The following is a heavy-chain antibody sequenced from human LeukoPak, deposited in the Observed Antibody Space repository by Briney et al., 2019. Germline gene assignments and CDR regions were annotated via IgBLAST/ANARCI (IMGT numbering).Heavy chain of an antibody. J-gene: IGHJ5*02. CDR2: ISYGGSNK. V-gene: IGHV3-30*04. CDR3: ARAGCSSTSCYVWGNWFDP. Sequence: GGSLRLSCAASGFTFSSYAMHWVRQAPGKGLEWVAVISYGGSNKYYADSVKGRFTISRDNSKNTLYLQMNSLRAEDTAVYYCARAGCSSTSCYVWGNWFDPWGQGTLVTVSS. CDR1: GFTFSSYA. D-gene: IGHD2-2*01.